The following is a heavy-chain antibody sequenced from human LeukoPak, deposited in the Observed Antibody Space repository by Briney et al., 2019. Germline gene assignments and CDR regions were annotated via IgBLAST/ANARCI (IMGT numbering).Heavy chain of an antibody. CDR3: AKDSTGNGNY. D-gene: IGHD7-27*01. Sequence: PGGSLRLSCAASGFTFSDYAMSWVRQAPGKGLEWVSAISASGGSTYYADSVKGRFTISRDNSKNTPYLQMNSLRVEDTAVYYCAKDSTGNGNYWGQGTLVTVSS. J-gene: IGHJ4*02. CDR1: GFTFSDYA. V-gene: IGHV3-23*01. CDR2: ISASGGST.